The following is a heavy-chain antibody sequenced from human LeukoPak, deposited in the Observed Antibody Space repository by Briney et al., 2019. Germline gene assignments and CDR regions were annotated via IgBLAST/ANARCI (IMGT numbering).Heavy chain of an antibody. CDR1: GFTFSSYE. CDR2: ISSSGSTI. V-gene: IGHV3-48*03. CDR3: ARVLSSGGGYDYYDY. Sequence: GGSLRLSCAASGFTFSSYEMNWVRQAPGKGLEWVSYISSSGSTIYYADSVKGRFTISRDNAENSLYLQMNSLRAEDTAVYYCARVLSSGGGYDYYDYWGQGTLVTVSS. D-gene: IGHD3-16*01. J-gene: IGHJ4*02.